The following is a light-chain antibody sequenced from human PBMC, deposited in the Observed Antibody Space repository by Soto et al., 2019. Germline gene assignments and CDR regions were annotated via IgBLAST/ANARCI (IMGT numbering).Light chain of an antibody. CDR2: AAS. CDR3: LQINSYPYT. CDR1: QDIAIY. J-gene: IGKJ2*01. Sequence: IQLTQSPSSLSASVGDRVTITCRASQDIAIYLAWYQQKPGEAPKLLIYAASTLYGGVPSRFSGSGSGTDFALTISSLQPEDFATYYCLQINSYPYTFGQGTKVDIK. V-gene: IGKV1-9*01.